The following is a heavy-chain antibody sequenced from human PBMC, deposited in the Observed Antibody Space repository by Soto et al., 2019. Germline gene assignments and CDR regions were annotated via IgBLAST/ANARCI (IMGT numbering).Heavy chain of an antibody. CDR1: GYTFTGYY. J-gene: IGHJ6*02. CDR3: ARDPVPILMVYAIEVRSYGMDV. V-gene: IGHV1-2*02. D-gene: IGHD2-8*01. CDR2: INPNSGGT. Sequence: GASVKVSCKASGYTFTGYYMHWVRQAPGQGLEWMGWINPNSGGTNYAQKFQGRVTMTRDTSLSTAYMELSRLRSDDTAVYYCARDPVPILMVYAIEVRSYGMDVWGQGTTVTVSS.